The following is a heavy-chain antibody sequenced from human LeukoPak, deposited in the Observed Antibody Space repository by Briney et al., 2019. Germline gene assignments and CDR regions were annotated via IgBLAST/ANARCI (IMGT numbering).Heavy chain of an antibody. CDR3: ARGRYGGNNWFDP. CDR1: GYTFTSYA. CDR2: INAGNGNT. D-gene: IGHD4-23*01. Sequence: GASAKVSCKASGYTFTSYAMHWVRQAPGQRLEWMGWINAGNGNTKYSQKFQGRVTITRDTSASTAYMELSSLRSEDTAVYYCARGRYGGNNWFDPWGQGTLVTVSS. J-gene: IGHJ5*02. V-gene: IGHV1-3*01.